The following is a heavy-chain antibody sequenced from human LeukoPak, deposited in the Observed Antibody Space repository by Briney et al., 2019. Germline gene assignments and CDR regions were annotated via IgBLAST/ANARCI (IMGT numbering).Heavy chain of an antibody. J-gene: IGHJ6*02. D-gene: IGHD3-10*01. V-gene: IGHV3-9*01. CDR1: GFTFSSYW. CDR3: AKAPGDLYYYGMDV. Sequence: GGSLRLSCAASGFTFSSYWMNWVRQAPGKGLEWVSGISWNSGSIGYADSVKGRFTISRDNAKNSLYLQMNSLRAEDTALYYCAKAPGDLYYYGMDVWGQGTTVTVSS. CDR2: ISWNSGSI.